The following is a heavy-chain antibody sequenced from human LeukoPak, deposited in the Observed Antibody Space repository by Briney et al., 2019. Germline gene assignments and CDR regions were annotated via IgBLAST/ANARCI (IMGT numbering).Heavy chain of an antibody. D-gene: IGHD5-12*01. Sequence: SETLSLTCTVSGGSISSYYWSWIRQPAGKGLEWIWRIYTSGSTNYNPSLKSRVTMSVDTSKNQFSLKLSSVTAADTAVYYCARERRGYSGYAEDYWGQGTLVTVSS. CDR1: GGSISSYY. CDR3: ARERRGYSGYAEDY. J-gene: IGHJ4*02. CDR2: IYTSGST. V-gene: IGHV4-4*07.